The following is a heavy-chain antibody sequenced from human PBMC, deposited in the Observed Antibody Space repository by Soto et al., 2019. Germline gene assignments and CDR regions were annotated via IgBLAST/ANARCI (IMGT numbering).Heavy chain of an antibody. CDR2: VDADGSGT. D-gene: IGHD1-1*01. CDR1: GFSFSSYG. J-gene: IGHJ4*02. CDR3: AGASGWKFDY. V-gene: IGHV3-74*01. Sequence: EVQLVESGGGLVQPGGSLRLSCAASGFSFSSYGMHWVRQAPGTGLGWVSRVDADGSGTTYAGSVKGRFSISRDNAKNTVSLQMNNLRAEDTAVYYCAGASGWKFDYWGLGVLVTVSS.